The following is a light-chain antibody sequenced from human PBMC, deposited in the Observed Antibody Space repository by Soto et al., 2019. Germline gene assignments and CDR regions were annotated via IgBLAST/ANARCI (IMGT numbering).Light chain of an antibody. V-gene: IGKV3-11*01. CDR1: QSVSSY. CDR2: DAS. Sequence: EIVLTQSPATLPLSPGERATLSCRASQSVSSYLAWYQQKPGQAPRLLIYDASNRATGIPARFSGSGSGTDFTLTISSLEPEDFAVYYCQQRSNWPITFGQGKRLEIK. J-gene: IGKJ5*01. CDR3: QQRSNWPIT.